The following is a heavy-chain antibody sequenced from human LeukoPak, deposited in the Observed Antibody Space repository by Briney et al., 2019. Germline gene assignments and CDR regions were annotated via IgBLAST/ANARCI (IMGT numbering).Heavy chain of an antibody. Sequence: SETLSLTCAVYGASFSRDYWSWIRQPPGKGLEWIGEVKQSGSTKYNPSLKSRVTISVDTSKNQFSLKLSSVTAADTAVYYCAGHHPRNTVDFWGQGTLVTVSS. CDR3: AGHHPRNTVDF. D-gene: IGHD2/OR15-2a*01. CDR1: GASFSRDY. J-gene: IGHJ4*02. V-gene: IGHV4-34*01. CDR2: VKQSGST.